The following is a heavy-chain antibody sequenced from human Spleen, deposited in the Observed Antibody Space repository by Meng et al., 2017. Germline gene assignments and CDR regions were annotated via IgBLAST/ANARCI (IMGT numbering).Heavy chain of an antibody. CDR2: IYHSGST. Sequence: SETLSLTCAVSGGSISSSNWWSWVRQPPGKGLEWIGEIYHSGSTNYNPSLKSRVTISVDKSKNQFSLKLSSVTAADTAVYYCARDLQWLGNYYYYGMDVWGQGTTVTVSS. CDR1: GGSISSSNW. CDR3: ARDLQWLGNYYYYGMDV. J-gene: IGHJ6*02. D-gene: IGHD6-19*01. V-gene: IGHV4-4*02.